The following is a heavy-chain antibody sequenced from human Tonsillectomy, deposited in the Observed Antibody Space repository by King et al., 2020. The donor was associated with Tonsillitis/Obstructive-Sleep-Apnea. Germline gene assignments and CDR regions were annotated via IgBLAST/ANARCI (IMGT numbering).Heavy chain of an antibody. CDR2: ISSNGGST. J-gene: IGHJ6*03. V-gene: IGHV3-64*01. CDR1: GFTFSSYA. D-gene: IGHD1/OR15-1a*01. Sequence: VQLVESGGGLVQPGGSLRLSCAASGFTFSSYAMHWVRQAPGKGLEYVSAISSNGGSTYYANSVKGRFTISRDNSKNTLYLQMGSLRAEDMAVYYCARDLLVDWNNYYYYYMDVWGKGTTVTVSS. CDR3: ARDLLVDWNNYYYYYMDV.